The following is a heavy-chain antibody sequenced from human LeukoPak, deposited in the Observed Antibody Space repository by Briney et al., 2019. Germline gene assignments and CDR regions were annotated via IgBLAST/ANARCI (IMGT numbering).Heavy chain of an antibody. V-gene: IGHV3-21*01. J-gene: IGHJ5*02. CDR2: ISSSSCDI. D-gene: IGHD4-11*01. CDR1: GFTFSSYN. CDR3: ARDRITAPSTGPYSKPVRPVS. Sequence: PGGSLRLSCADYGFTFSSYNMNWVRQAPGKGVEGGSSISSSSCDIYYADSVKGGFTIYREKAKNSLYLKKNRQRDAETGVYYCARDRITAPSTGPYSKPVRPVSWGQGTLVTVSS.